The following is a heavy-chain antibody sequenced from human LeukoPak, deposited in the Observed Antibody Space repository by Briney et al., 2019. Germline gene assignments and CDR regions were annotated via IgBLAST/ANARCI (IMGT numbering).Heavy chain of an antibody. CDR3: ARGEEESNTNYYYGMDV. D-gene: IGHD1/OR15-1a*01. V-gene: IGHV5-51*01. Sequence: GESLKISCKGSGYSFTGYWIGWVRQMPGKGLEWMGIIYPGDSDTRYSPSFQGQVTISADKSISTAYLQWSSLKASDTAMYYCARGEEESNTNYYYGMDVWGQGTTVTVSS. J-gene: IGHJ6*02. CDR2: IYPGDSDT. CDR1: GYSFTGYW.